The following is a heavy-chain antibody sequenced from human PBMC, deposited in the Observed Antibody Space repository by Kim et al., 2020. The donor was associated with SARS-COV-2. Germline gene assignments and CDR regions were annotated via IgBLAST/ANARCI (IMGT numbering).Heavy chain of an antibody. CDR2: IYYSGST. Sequence: SETLSLTCTVSGGSISSSSYYWGWIRQPPGKGLEWIGSIYYSGSTYYNPSLKSRVTISVDTSKNQFSLKLSSVTAADTAVYYCVTSPDAFDIWGQGTMVTVSS. CDR1: GGSISSSSYY. J-gene: IGHJ3*02. V-gene: IGHV4-39*01. CDR3: VTSPDAFDI.